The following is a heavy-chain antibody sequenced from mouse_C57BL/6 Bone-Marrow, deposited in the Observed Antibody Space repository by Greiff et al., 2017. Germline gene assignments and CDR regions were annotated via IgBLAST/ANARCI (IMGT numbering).Heavy chain of an antibody. CDR1: GISITTGNYR. V-gene: IGHV3-5*01. Sequence: EVKLVESGPGLVKPSQTVFLTCTVTGISITTGNYRWSWIRQFPGNKLEWIGYIYYSGTITYNPSLTSRTTITRDTPKNQFFLEMNSLTAEDTATYNCAREGIYDGYYDYFDYWGQGTTLTVSS. J-gene: IGHJ2*01. D-gene: IGHD2-3*01. CDR3: AREGIYDGYYDYFDY. CDR2: IYYSGTI.